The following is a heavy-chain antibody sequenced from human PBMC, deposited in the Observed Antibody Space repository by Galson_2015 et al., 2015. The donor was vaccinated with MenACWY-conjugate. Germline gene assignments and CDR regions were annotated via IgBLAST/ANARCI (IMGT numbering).Heavy chain of an antibody. Sequence: SVKVSCKASGYTFTSYGITWVRQAPGQGLEWMGWISAYNGNTIYARKLQGRVTMTTDTSTSTAYLEVRSLRSDDTAVYYCARDGRLSTENDYWGRGTLVTVSS. CDR2: ISAYNGNT. J-gene: IGHJ4*02. V-gene: IGHV1-18*01. CDR3: ARDGRLSTENDY. CDR1: GYTFTSYG.